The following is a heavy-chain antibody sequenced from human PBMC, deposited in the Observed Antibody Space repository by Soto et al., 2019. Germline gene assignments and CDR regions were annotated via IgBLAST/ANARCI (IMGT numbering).Heavy chain of an antibody. Sequence: QVQLVESGGGVVQPGRSLRLSCAASGFTFSRYGMHWVRQAPGKGLEWVAVISYDGSNKYYADSVKGRFTISRDNSKNTLYLQMNSLRAEDTAVYYCAKDQGYSIGPGDYWVQGTLVTVSS. J-gene: IGHJ4*02. V-gene: IGHV3-30*18. CDR2: ISYDGSNK. D-gene: IGHD6-19*01. CDR1: GFTFSRYG. CDR3: AKDQGYSIGPGDY.